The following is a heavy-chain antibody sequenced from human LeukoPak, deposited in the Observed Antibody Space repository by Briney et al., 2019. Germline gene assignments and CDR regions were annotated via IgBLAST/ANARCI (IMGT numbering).Heavy chain of an antibody. V-gene: IGHV4-59*08. CDR3: ASPAPYDSSGYGAFDI. D-gene: IGHD3-22*01. J-gene: IGHJ3*02. CDR1: GGSISSXX. Sequence: PSETLSLTCTVSGGSISSXXXXXIRQPPGKXXXXXXXXYYSGSTNYNPSLKXRXTISVDTSKNQFSLKLSSVTAADTAVYYCASPAPYDSSGYGAFDIWGQGTMVTVSS. CDR2: XYYSGST.